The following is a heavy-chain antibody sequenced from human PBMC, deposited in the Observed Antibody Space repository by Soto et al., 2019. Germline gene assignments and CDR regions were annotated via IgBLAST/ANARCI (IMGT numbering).Heavy chain of an antibody. J-gene: IGHJ4*02. CDR3: AKDLFGGVIAFEGGGIDY. D-gene: IGHD3-16*02. Sequence: QVQLVESGGGVVQPGRSLRLSCAASGFTFSSYGMHWVRQAPGKGLEWVAVISYDGSNKYYADSVKGRFTISRDNSKNTLYLQMNSLRAEDTAVYDCAKDLFGGVIAFEGGGIDYWGQGTLVTVSS. CDR1: GFTFSSYG. V-gene: IGHV3-30*18. CDR2: ISYDGSNK.